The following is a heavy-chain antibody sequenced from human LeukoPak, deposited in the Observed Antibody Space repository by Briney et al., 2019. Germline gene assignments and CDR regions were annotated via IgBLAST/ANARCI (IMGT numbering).Heavy chain of an antibody. CDR3: GRHGGAFEM. CDR1: GFTFSSYW. Sequence: SGGSLRLSCTASGFTFSSYWMSWVRQAPVKGLEWVANIKQDGSEKDYVDSVKGRFTISRDNAKNSLYLQMNSLRVEDTAVYYCGRHGGAFEMWGQGTVVTVSS. V-gene: IGHV3-7*01. J-gene: IGHJ3*02. CDR2: IKQDGSEK.